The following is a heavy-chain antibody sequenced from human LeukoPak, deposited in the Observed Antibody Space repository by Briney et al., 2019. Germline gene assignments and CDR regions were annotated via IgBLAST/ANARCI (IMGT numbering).Heavy chain of an antibody. CDR1: GFTVSNYA. V-gene: IGHV3-23*01. CDR2: ISVSGGST. J-gene: IGHJ6*02. D-gene: IGHD2-15*01. CDR3: AKDPYCSGGTCYGMDV. Sequence: GGSLRLSCAASGFTVSNYAMTWVRQAPGKGLEWVSGISVSGGSTYYADSVKGRFTISRDNSKNTLYLQMSSLRANDTAAYYCAKDPYCSGGTCYGMDVWGQGTTVTVSS.